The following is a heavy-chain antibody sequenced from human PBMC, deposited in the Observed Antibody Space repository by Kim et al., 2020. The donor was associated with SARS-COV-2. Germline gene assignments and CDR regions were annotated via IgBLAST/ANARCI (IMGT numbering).Heavy chain of an antibody. CDR2: IIPIFGTA. V-gene: IGHV1-69*06. J-gene: IGHJ3*02. CDR1: GGTFSSYA. Sequence: SVKVSCKASGGTFSSYAISWVRQAPGQGLEWMGGIIPIFGTANYAQKFQGRVTITADKSTSTAYMELSSLRSEDTAVYYCARGQGGALVVSTLGDAFDIWGRVTMVTVSS. CDR3: ARGQGGALVVSTLGDAFDI. D-gene: IGHD3-22*01.